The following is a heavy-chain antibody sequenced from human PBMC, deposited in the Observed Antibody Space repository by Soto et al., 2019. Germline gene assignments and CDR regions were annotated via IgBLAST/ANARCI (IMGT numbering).Heavy chain of an antibody. Sequence: GASLKVSCKASGYTFTSYGISWVRQAPGQGLEWMGWISAYNGNTNYAQKLQGRVTMTTDTSTSTAYMELRSLRSDDTAVYYCARDPRPHYYYDSSGYDFDYWGQGTLVTVSS. D-gene: IGHD3-22*01. CDR1: GYTFTSYG. CDR3: ARDPRPHYYYDSSGYDFDY. V-gene: IGHV1-18*01. J-gene: IGHJ4*02. CDR2: ISAYNGNT.